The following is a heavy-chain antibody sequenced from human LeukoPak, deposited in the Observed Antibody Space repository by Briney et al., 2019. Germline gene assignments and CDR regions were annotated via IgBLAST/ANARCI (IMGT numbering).Heavy chain of an antibody. D-gene: IGHD2-2*01. CDR3: ARDSSPEYCSSTSCRDY. Sequence: PGGSLRLSCAASGFTVSSNYMSWVRQAPGKGLEWVSVIYSGGSTYYADSVKGRFTISRDNSKNTLYLQMNSLRAEDTAVYYCARDSSPEYCSSTSCRDYWGQGTLVTVSS. V-gene: IGHV3-53*01. CDR1: GFTVSSNY. CDR2: IYSGGST. J-gene: IGHJ4*02.